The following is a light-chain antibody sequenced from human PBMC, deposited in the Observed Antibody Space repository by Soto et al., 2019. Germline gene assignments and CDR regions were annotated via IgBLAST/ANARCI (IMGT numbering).Light chain of an antibody. Sequence: VIWMTQSPSLLSASTGDRVTISCRMSQCISSYLAWYQQKPGKAPELLIYAASTLQSWVPSRFSGSGSGTDFTLTISCLQSEDFATYYCQQYYSFPWTFGQGTKVEIK. CDR2: AAS. CDR1: QCISSY. J-gene: IGKJ1*01. V-gene: IGKV1D-8*01. CDR3: QQYYSFPWT.